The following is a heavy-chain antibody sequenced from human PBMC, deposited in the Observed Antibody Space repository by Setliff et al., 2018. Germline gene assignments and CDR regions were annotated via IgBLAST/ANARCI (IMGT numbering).Heavy chain of an antibody. J-gene: IGHJ4*02. CDR3: ARVTIAVAGYFDF. Sequence: ASVNVSCKASGYTFTNYGVTWVRQAPGQGLEWMGWIGAYNGNTYNAHKFQGRVTMTSDTSTSTAYMELRSLRSDDTAVYYCARVTIAVAGYFDFWGQGTQVTVSS. CDR1: GYTFTNYG. CDR2: IGAYNGNT. V-gene: IGHV1-18*01. D-gene: IGHD6-19*01.